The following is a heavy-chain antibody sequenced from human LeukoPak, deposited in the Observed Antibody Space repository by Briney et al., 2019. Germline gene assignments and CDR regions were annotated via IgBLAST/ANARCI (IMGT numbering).Heavy chain of an antibody. D-gene: IGHD1-26*01. CDR1: GFTFSSYG. CDR2: ISYDGSNK. Sequence: GGSLRLSCAASGFTFSSYGMHWVRQAPGKGPEWVAVISYDGSNKYYADSVKGRFTISRDNSKNTLYLQMNSLRAEDTAVYYCAKEYSRLVDYWGQGTLVTVSS. V-gene: IGHV3-30*18. CDR3: AKEYSRLVDY. J-gene: IGHJ4*02.